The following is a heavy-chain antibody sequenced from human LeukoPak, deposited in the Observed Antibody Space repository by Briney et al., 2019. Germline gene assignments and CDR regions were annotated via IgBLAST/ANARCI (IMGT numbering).Heavy chain of an antibody. CDR1: GFTFSSYS. D-gene: IGHD3-22*01. CDR2: ISSGSSYI. Sequence: GGSLRLSCAASGFTFSSYSMNWVRQAPGKGLEWGSSISSGSSYIYYADSVKGRFTISRDNAKNSLYLQMNSLRAEDTAVYYCARASDSSGYYSYFDHWSQGTLVTVSS. V-gene: IGHV3-21*01. J-gene: IGHJ1*01. CDR3: ARASDSSGYYSYFDH.